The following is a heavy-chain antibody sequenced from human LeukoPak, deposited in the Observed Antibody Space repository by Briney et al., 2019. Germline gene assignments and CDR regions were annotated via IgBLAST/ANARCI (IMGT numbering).Heavy chain of an antibody. D-gene: IGHD6-19*01. CDR2: IYGSGNT. CDR3: ARETSLAGFASGLGFNY. J-gene: IGHJ4*02. Sequence: SETLSLTCTVSGASISSWYWSWIRQPPGKGLEWIGYIYGSGNTNYNPSLKSRVTMSIDTSKNQFSLKLSSVTAADTATYYCARETSLAGFASGLGFNYWGQGILVTVSS. V-gene: IGHV4-59*01. CDR1: GASISSWY.